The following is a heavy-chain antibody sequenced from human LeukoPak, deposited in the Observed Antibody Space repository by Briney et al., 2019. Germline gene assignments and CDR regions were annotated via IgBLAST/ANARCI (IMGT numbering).Heavy chain of an antibody. V-gene: IGHV3-23*01. D-gene: IGHD2-2*01. CDR1: GFTFSSYG. CDR2: ISGSGGNT. J-gene: IGHJ4*02. CDR3: AKDLRVVPAAIRGYFDY. Sequence: GGSLRLSCAASGFTFSSYGMNWVRQAPGKGLEWVSSISGSGGNTYYADSVKGRFTISRDNSKSTLYLQMNSLRAEDTAVYYCAKDLRVVPAAIRGYFDYWGQGTLVTVSS.